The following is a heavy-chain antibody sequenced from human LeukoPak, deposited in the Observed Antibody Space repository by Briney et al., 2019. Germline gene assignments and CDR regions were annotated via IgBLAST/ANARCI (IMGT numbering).Heavy chain of an antibody. CDR3: ARGTRGSYSSIHD. CDR2: INPNSGGT. D-gene: IGHD1-26*01. Sequence: ASVKVSCKASGYTFSDYYIHWVRQAPGQGLEWVGWINPNSGGTDSAQKLQGRITMTRDTSISATYMELRTLTSDDTAVYYCARGTRGSYSSIHDWGQGTLVTVSS. J-gene: IGHJ4*02. CDR1: GYTFSDYY. V-gene: IGHV1-2*02.